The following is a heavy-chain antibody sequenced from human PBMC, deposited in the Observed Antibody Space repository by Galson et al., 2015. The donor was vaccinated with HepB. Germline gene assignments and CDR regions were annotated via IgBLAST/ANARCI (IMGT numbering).Heavy chain of an antibody. CDR1: GFKFSNYW. D-gene: IGHD1-26*01. CDR2: IKQEGTAK. J-gene: IGHJ4*02. V-gene: IGHV3-7*03. Sequence: SLRLSCAVSGFKFSNYWMSWVRQAPGKGLEWVANIKQEGTAKYHVDSVKGRFTISRDNAKNSLYLQMNSLRAEDTAIYYCARGVGASGSYWPWGVGYFDSCGQGTLVTVSS. CDR3: ARGVGASGSYWPWGVGYFDS.